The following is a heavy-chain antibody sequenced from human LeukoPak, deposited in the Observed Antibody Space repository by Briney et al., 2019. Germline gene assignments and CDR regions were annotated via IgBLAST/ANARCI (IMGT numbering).Heavy chain of an antibody. CDR1: GYTFTTYW. D-gene: IGHD1-1*01. CDR2: SYARDSET. J-gene: IGHJ6*03. V-gene: IGHV5-51*01. Sequence: GESLKISCKGSGYTFTTYWIGWLRQMPGEGLEWMGISYARDSETIYSPSFQGQVSISVDRSISTAYLEWSSLKASDTAIYYCATSTGTEGKYYYYYMDVWGTGTTVTVSS. CDR3: ATSTGTEGKYYYYYMDV.